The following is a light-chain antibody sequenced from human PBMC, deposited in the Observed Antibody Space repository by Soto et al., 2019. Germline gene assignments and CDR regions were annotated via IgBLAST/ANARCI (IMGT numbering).Light chain of an antibody. J-gene: IGLJ1*01. CDR2: DVT. Sequence: QSALTQPPSVSGSPGQSVTISCTGTISDVGFYARVSWYQQPPGTAPKLLIYDVTSRPSGVPDRFSGSQSGKTASLTISGLRAEDQADYHCSSYTISSTEGFGPGTKVTVL. CDR1: ISDVGFYAR. CDR3: SSYTISSTEG. V-gene: IGLV2-18*02.